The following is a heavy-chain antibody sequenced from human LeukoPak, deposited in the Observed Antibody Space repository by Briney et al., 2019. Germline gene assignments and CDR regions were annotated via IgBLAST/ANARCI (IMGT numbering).Heavy chain of an antibody. V-gene: IGHV3-48*02. CDR2: ISSSSSTK. CDR1: GFTFSDHY. J-gene: IGHJ4*02. CDR3: ARDYIGFDY. Sequence: PGGSLRLSCAASGFTFSDHYMDWVRQAPGKGPEWVSYISSSSSTKYYADSVKGRFTISRDNAKNSLYLQMNSLRDEDTAVYYCARDYIGFDYWGQGTLVTVSS.